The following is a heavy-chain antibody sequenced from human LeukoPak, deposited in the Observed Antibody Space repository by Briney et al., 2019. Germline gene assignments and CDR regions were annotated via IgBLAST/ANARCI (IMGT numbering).Heavy chain of an antibody. CDR2: ISSSSGYT. CDR1: GFTFSDYY. J-gene: IGHJ4*02. CDR3: VKVSSNYYGSGSYQTLDY. D-gene: IGHD3-10*01. Sequence: GGSLRLSCAASGFTFSDYYMSWIRQAPGKGLEWVSYISSSSGYTNYADSMKGRFTISRDNAKNSLYLQMNSLRAEDTAVYYCVKVSSNYYGSGSYQTLDYWGQGTLVTVSS. V-gene: IGHV3-11*05.